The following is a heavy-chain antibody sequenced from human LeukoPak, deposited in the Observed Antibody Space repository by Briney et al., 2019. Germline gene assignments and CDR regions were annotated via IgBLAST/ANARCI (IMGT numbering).Heavy chain of an antibody. D-gene: IGHD3-10*01. CDR1: TGSISSSSYY. CDR3: ARGRTVRGAIKFYYYMDV. J-gene: IGHJ6*03. Sequence: PSETLSLTCTVSTGSISSSSYYWGWIRQPPGKGLEWIGNMYYSGSIYYNPSLKSRVTISVDTSKNQFSLKLSSVTAADTAVYYCARGRTVRGAIKFYYYMDVWGKGTTVTVSS. CDR2: MYYSGSI. V-gene: IGHV4-39*01.